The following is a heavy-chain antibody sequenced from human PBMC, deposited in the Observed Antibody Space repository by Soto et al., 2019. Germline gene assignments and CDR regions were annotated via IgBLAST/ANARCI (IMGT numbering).Heavy chain of an antibody. J-gene: IGHJ6*02. V-gene: IGHV3-74*01. CDR2: IKFDGSST. CDR1: GVTFRRYA. Sequence: GGSLRLSCAASGVTFRRYAMSWVRQAPGKGLLWVARIKFDGSSTYSADSVKGRFTISRDDAKNTLYLQMNGLRVDDTAVYYCARGAKNIYAMDVWGQGTTVTVSS. CDR3: ARGAKNIYAMDV.